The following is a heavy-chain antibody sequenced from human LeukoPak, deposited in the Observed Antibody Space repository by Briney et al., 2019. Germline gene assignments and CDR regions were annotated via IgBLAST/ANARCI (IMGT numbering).Heavy chain of an antibody. Sequence: QAGGSLRLSCAVSGFTLSTYWMSWVRQAPGKGLEWVANIKPDGSEKNYVDSVRGRFTISRDNAKNSLYLQMNSLRAEDTAVYYCARYGLTAALDSWGQGTLVTISS. J-gene: IGHJ4*02. D-gene: IGHD2-2*01. CDR3: ARYGLTAALDS. CDR1: GFTLSTYW. V-gene: IGHV3-7*01. CDR2: IKPDGSEK.